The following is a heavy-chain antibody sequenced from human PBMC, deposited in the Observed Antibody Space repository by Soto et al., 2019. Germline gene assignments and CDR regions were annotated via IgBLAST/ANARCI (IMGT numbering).Heavy chain of an antibody. D-gene: IGHD2-2*01. CDR1: GGSFSGYY. V-gene: IGHV4-34*01. J-gene: IGHJ5*02. CDR2: INHSGST. CDR3: ASLLGSSTSSNWFGP. Sequence: PSETLSLTCAVYGGSFSGYYWSWIRQPPGKGLEWIGEINHSGSTNYNPSLKSRVTISVDTSKNQFSLKLSSVTAADTAVYYCASLLGSSTSSNWFGPWGQGTLVTVSS.